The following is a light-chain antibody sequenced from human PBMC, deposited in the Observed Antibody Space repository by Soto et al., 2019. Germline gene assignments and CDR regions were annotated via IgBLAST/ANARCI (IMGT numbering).Light chain of an antibody. V-gene: IGLV1-40*01. J-gene: IGLJ1*01. CDR3: QSYDNSLRGYV. CDR2: GNN. CDR1: SSNIGTGYD. Sequence: QSALTQPPSMSGAPGQRVTISCTGSSSNIGTGYDVHWYQQVPGTAPKLLIYGNNNRPSGVPDRFSGSKSGTSASLAITGLQAEDEADYYCQSYDNSLRGYVFGTGTKVTVL.